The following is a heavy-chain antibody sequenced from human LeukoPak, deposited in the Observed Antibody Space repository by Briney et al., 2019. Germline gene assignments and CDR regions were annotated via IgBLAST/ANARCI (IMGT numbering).Heavy chain of an antibody. D-gene: IGHD7-27*01. J-gene: IGHJ4*02. V-gene: IGHV4-39*07. CDR3: ARGFRGDNFDY. CDR1: GVSISSSNSY. CDR2: IHYSGST. Sequence: PSETLSLTCTVSGVSISSSNSYWGWIRQPPGKGLGWIGTIHYSGSTSYNPSLKSRVTISVDTSKNQFSLKLRSVTATDTAVYYCARGFRGDNFDYWGQGTLVTVSS.